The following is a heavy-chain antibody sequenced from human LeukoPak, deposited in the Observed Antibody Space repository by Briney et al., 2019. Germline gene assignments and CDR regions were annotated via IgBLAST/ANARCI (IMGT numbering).Heavy chain of an antibody. J-gene: IGHJ4*02. V-gene: IGHV4-31*03. Sequence: SETLSLTCTVSGGSISSGGYYWSWIRQHPGKGLEWIGYINYSGSTYYNPSLKSRVTISVDTSKNQFSLKLSSVTAADTAVYYCARAGPRAAADFDYWGQGTLVTVSS. D-gene: IGHD6-13*01. CDR1: GGSISSGGYY. CDR3: ARAGPRAAADFDY. CDR2: INYSGST.